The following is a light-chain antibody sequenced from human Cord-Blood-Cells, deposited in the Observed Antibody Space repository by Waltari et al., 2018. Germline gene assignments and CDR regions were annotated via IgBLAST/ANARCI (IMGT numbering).Light chain of an antibody. V-gene: IGKV2-28*01. CDR3: MQARQTPPWT. J-gene: IGKJ1*01. CDR2: LGS. Sequence: DIVMTQSPLSLPVTPGEPASIPCRSSQSLLHSNGYNYLDWYLQKPGQSPQLLIYLGSNRASGVPDRFSGSGSGTDFTLKISRVEADDVGVYYCMQARQTPPWTFGQGTKVEIK. CDR1: QSLLHSNGYNY.